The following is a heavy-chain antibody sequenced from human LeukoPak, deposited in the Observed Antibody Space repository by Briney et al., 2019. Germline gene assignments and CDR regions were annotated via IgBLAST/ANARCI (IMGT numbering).Heavy chain of an antibody. Sequence: PGGSLRLSCAASGFTFSTYSMNWVRQAPGKGLEWVANINQDESEKYYVDSVKGRFTISRDNAKNSLYLQMNSLRAEDTAVYYCARVRVSSYYGMDIWGQGATVTVSS. D-gene: IGHD2/OR15-2a*01. CDR1: GFTFSTYS. V-gene: IGHV3-7*05. CDR3: ARVRVSSYYGMDI. J-gene: IGHJ6*02. CDR2: INQDESEK.